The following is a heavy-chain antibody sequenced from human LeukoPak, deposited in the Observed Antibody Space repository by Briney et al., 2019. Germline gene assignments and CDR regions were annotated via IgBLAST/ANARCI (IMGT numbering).Heavy chain of an antibody. CDR2: TSGSGRTT. CDR1: GFTFSTYS. J-gene: IGHJ6*03. D-gene: IGHD1-1*01. Sequence: GGSLRLSCAASGFTFSTYSMNWVRQAPGKGLQWLSYTSGSGRTTYYADSVKGRFTISRDNAENSLYLQMNSLKAEDTAVYYCARAATGTATYYYMDVWGRGTTVTVSS. CDR3: ARAATGTATYYYMDV. V-gene: IGHV3-48*01.